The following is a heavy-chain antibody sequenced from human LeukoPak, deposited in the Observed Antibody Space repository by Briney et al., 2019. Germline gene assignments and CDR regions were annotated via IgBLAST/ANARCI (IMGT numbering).Heavy chain of an antibody. J-gene: IGHJ4*02. V-gene: IGHV4-30-2*01. Sequence: SQTLFLTCAVSGGSISSGGYSWSWIRQPPGKGLEWIGYIYHSGSTYYNPSLKSRVTISVDRSKNQFSLKLSSVTAADTAVYYCARSGSTWFGDPTPAYYFDYWGQGTLVTVSS. CDR1: GGSISSGGYS. CDR2: IYHSGST. D-gene: IGHD3-10*01. CDR3: ARSGSTWFGDPTPAYYFDY.